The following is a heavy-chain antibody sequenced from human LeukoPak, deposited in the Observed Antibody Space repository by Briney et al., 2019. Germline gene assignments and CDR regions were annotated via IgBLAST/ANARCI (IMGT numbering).Heavy chain of an antibody. V-gene: IGHV3-48*03. J-gene: IGHJ4*02. CDR2: ISSSGSTI. Sequence: GGSLTLSCAASGFTFSSYEMSWVRQAPGKGLEWVSYISSSGSTIYYTDSVKGPFTISRDNAKNSLYLQMNSRRAADTAVYCCARDATGYSSGWFDDWGQGTLVTVSS. D-gene: IGHD6-19*01. CDR3: ARDATGYSSGWFDD. CDR1: GFTFSSYE.